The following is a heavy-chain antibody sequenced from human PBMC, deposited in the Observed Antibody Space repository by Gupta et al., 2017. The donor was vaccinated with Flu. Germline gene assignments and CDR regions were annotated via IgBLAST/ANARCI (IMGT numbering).Heavy chain of an antibody. V-gene: IGHV3-13*01. Sequence: EVQLVESGGGSVQPGGSLRLSGAVSGFTFDNYDMHWVRQVTGKGLEWVSAIGTAGDTFYPDSVKGRFIISRENAKKSLFLQMNSLRAGDTAVYYCVRGLGAYYTAWGYFDSWGPGTLVTVSA. CDR1: GFTFDNYD. D-gene: IGHD4-17*01. J-gene: IGHJ4*02. CDR2: IGTAGDT. CDR3: VRGLGAYYTAWGYFDS.